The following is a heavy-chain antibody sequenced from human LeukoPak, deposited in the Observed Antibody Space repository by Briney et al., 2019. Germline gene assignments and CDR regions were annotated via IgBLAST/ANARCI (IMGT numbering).Heavy chain of an antibody. V-gene: IGHV3-66*01. J-gene: IGHJ4*02. CDR3: AKGDYYDSSHYSFDY. CDR2: LHSDGGT. CDR1: GATVWSSF. D-gene: IGHD3-22*01. Sequence: GGSLRLSCSESGATVWSSFRSWIRQTPGKGLEWVAILHSDGGTDYADSVRGRFTISRDNSKNTLYLQMNSLRAEDTAVYYCAKGDYYDSSHYSFDYWGQGTLVTVSS.